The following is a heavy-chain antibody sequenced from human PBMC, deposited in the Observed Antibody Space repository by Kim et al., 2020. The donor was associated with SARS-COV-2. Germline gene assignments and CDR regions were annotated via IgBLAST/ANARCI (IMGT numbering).Heavy chain of an antibody. J-gene: IGHJ4*02. CDR1: GFTFGDYP. CDR2: IRSKGYGGTT. Sequence: GGSLRLSCTASGFTFGDYPMSWFRQAPGKGLEWVGFIRSKGYGGTTGYAASVKGRFTISRGDSNSIAYLQMNSLKTEDTAVYYCARPYYGDFTHWGQGTLVTVSS. V-gene: IGHV3-49*03. D-gene: IGHD4-17*01. CDR3: ARPYYGDFTH.